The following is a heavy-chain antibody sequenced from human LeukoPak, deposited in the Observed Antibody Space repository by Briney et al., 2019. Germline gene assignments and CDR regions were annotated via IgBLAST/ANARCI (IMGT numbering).Heavy chain of an antibody. CDR1: GGSISSGSYY. Sequence: SQTLSLTCTVSGGSISSGSYYWSWIRQPAGKGLEWIGRIYTSGSTNYNPSLKSRVTISVDTSKNQFSLKLSSVTAADTAVYYCAREGDYNWNYRAYYYYSMDVWGKGTTVTASS. J-gene: IGHJ6*03. CDR3: AREGDYNWNYRAYYYYSMDV. CDR2: IYTSGST. D-gene: IGHD1-7*01. V-gene: IGHV4-61*02.